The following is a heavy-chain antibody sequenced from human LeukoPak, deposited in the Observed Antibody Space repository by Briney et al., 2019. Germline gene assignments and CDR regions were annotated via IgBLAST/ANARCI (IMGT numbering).Heavy chain of an antibody. Sequence: SEPLSLTCSVSTYSISSAYYWGWIRQPPGKGLQWIGSIYHSGSTSYNPSLKSRVTISVDTSKNQFSLKLSSVTAADTAFYYCARQYSTNWYDDRGWFDPWGQGTLVTVSS. CDR3: ARQYSTNWYDDRGWFDP. V-gene: IGHV4-38-2*02. J-gene: IGHJ5*02. D-gene: IGHD6-13*01. CDR2: IYHSGST. CDR1: TYSISSAYY.